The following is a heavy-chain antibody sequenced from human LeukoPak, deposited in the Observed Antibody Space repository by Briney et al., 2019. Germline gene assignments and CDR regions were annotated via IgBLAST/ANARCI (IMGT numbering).Heavy chain of an antibody. CDR1: GGSFRGYY. CDR3: ASSQGYGGNSG. J-gene: IGHJ4*02. Sequence: SEPPSLPCAVSGGSFRGYYWSWIRQPPGKGLEGIGEINHSGSTNYNPSLKSRVTISVDTSKNQFSLKLSSVTAADTAVYYCASSQGYGGNSGWGQGTLVTVSS. D-gene: IGHD4-23*01. V-gene: IGHV4-34*01. CDR2: INHSGST.